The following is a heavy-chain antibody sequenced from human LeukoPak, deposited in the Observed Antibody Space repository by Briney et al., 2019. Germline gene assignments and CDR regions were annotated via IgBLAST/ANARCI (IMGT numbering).Heavy chain of an antibody. J-gene: IGHJ4*02. D-gene: IGHD2/OR15-2a*01. V-gene: IGHV4-61*02. CDR2: IYTSGNT. CDR3: TRGDNN. Sequence: PSETLSLTCTVSGGSISSGSNYWSWIRQPAGKGLEWIGRIYTSGNTHYKPPLKSRVTISLDTSKNQCSLKLSSVTAADTAVYYCTRGDNNWGQGTLVTVSS. CDR1: GGSISSGSNY.